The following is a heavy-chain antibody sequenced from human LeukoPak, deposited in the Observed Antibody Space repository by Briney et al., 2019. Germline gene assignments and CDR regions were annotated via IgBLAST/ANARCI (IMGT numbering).Heavy chain of an antibody. J-gene: IGHJ6*02. CDR3: ARVTKVTSYGMDV. CDR1: GFTVSSNY. CDR2: IYSGGST. V-gene: IGHV3-66*02. D-gene: IGHD5-18*01. Sequence: GGSLRLSCAASGFTVSSNYMSWVRQAPGKGLEWVSVIYSGGSTYYADSVKGRFTISRDNSKNTLYLQMNSLRAEDTAVYYCARVTKVTSYGMDVWGQGTTVTVSS.